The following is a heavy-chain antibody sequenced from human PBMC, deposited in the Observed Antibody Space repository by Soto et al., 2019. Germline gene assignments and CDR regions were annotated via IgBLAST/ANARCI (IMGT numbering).Heavy chain of an antibody. CDR3: AKGGSGSYSNAFDI. D-gene: IGHD3-10*01. Sequence: QLQLQESGPGLVKPSETLSLTCTVSGGSISSSSYYWGWIRQPPGKGLEWIGSIYYSGSTYYNPSLKSRGTVSVDTSMNPFSLKLSSVPAPDTAVYYCAKGGSGSYSNAFDIWGQGTMVTVSS. V-gene: IGHV4-39*01. CDR1: GGSISSSSYY. CDR2: IYYSGST. J-gene: IGHJ3*02.